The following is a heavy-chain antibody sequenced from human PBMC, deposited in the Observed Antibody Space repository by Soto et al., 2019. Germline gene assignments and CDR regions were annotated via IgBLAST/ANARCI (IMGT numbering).Heavy chain of an antibody. CDR2: IYYTGST. D-gene: IGHD3-22*01. J-gene: IGHJ4*02. V-gene: IGHV4-61*01. CDR3: ARDHHSYYDTSGYYPYFDF. Sequence: SETLSLTCTVSGGSVNTAPYHWSWIRQSPRNGLEWIGNIYYTGSTNYNPSFESRVAISLDTSNNQFSLRLTSLTAADTAVYFCARDHHSYYDTSGYYPYFDFWGQGALVTVSS. CDR1: GGSVNTAPYH.